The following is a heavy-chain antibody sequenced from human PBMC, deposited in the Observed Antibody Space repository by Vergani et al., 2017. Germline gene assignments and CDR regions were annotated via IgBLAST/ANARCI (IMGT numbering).Heavy chain of an antibody. D-gene: IGHD6-13*01. Sequence: QVQLVQSGAEVKKPGSSVKVSCKASGGTFSSYAISWVRQAPGQGLEWMGGIIPIFGTANYAQKFQGRVTITADESPSTAYMELSSLRSADTAVYYCARGGGAAAGRGYYYYYMDVWGKGTTVTVSS. CDR1: GGTFSSYA. V-gene: IGHV1-69*01. CDR2: IIPIFGTA. CDR3: ARGGGAAAGRGYYYYYMDV. J-gene: IGHJ6*03.